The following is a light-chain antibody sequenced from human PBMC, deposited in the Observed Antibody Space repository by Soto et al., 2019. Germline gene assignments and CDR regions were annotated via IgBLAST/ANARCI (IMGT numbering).Light chain of an antibody. CDR2: DTS. V-gene: IGKV3-11*01. CDR1: HNINSY. CDR3: QQRDNWPLT. Sequence: EVVLTQSPVTLSLSPGEVATLSCSASHNINSYLAWYQQKPGQSPRLLIYDTSNRATNTPSRFSGSGSWTDFTLAISSLEPEDFAVYYCQQRDNWPLTFGQGTRLEI. J-gene: IGKJ5*01.